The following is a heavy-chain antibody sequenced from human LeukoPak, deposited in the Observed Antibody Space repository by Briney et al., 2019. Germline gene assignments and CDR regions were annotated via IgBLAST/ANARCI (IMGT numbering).Heavy chain of an antibody. V-gene: IGHV1-18*01. J-gene: IGHJ5*02. CDR1: GYTFTSYG. D-gene: IGHD3-16*02. CDR3: ARDNSVGDIAWWFDP. Sequence: ASVKVSCKASGYTFTSYGISWVRQAPGQGLEWMGWISAYNGNTNYAQKFQGRVTMTRDMSTTTDYMELSSLRSEDTAVYYCARDNSVGDIAWWFDPWGQGTLVTVSS. CDR2: ISAYNGNT.